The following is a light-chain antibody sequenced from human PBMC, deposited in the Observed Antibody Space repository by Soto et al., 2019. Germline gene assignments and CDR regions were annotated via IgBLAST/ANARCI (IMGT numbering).Light chain of an antibody. Sequence: EVVLTQSPGTLSLSPGERVTLSCRASQSVASSYLAWYQQKPGRAPRLLFYSASSRATGIPDRFSGSGSGTDFTLTISRLEPEDFAVYYCHQFGSLPETFGQGTKVDI. CDR2: SAS. CDR3: HQFGSLPET. CDR1: QSVASSY. V-gene: IGKV3-20*01. J-gene: IGKJ1*01.